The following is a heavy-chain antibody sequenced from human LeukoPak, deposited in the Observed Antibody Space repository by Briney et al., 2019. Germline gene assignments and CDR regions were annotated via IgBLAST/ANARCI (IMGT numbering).Heavy chain of an antibody. Sequence: GGSLRLSCAASGFTFSSYAMSWVRQAPGKGLEWVSGISGSGDNTYYADSMKGRFTISRDNSENTLYVQVNSLGTEDTAAYYCAKGSYYDSSGSFYFDYWGQGTLVTVSS. J-gene: IGHJ4*02. CDR1: GFTFSSYA. D-gene: IGHD3-22*01. V-gene: IGHV3-23*01. CDR2: ISGSGDNT. CDR3: AKGSYYDSSGSFYFDY.